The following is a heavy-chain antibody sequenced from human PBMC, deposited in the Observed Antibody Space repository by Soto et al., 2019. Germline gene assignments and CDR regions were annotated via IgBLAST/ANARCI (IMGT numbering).Heavy chain of an antibody. V-gene: IGHV1-2*02. J-gene: IGHJ6*02. CDR2: INPNSGGT. CDR1: GYTCTGYY. D-gene: IGHD3-10*01. Sequence: GATVKVSCKASGYTCTGYYMHWVRQAPGQGLEWMGWINPNSGGTNYAQKFKGRVTMTRDTSISTAYMELSRLRSDDTAVYYCASQPRGVIKGDYYYYGMDVWGQGTTVTVSS. CDR3: ASQPRGVIKGDYYYYGMDV.